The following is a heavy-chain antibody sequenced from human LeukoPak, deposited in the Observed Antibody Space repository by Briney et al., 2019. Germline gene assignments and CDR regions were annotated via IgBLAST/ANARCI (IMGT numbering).Heavy chain of an antibody. CDR2: IFHTGST. CDR1: GGSISSGNY. J-gene: IGHJ2*01. Sequence: PSETLSLTCTVSGGSISSGNYWGWIRQPPGKGLEWIGSIFHTGSTYFNLSLKSRVTISVDTSKNQFSLKLSSVTAADTAVYYCARYDNWNDRYWYFDLWGRGTLVTVSS. D-gene: IGHD1-1*01. V-gene: IGHV4-38-2*02. CDR3: ARYDNWNDRYWYFDL.